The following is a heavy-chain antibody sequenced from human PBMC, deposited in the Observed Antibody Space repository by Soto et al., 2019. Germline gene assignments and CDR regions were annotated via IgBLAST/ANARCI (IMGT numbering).Heavy chain of an antibody. J-gene: IGHJ5*02. CDR2: ISAYNGNT. CDR1: GYTFTSYG. D-gene: IGHD3-10*01. V-gene: IGHV1-18*01. Sequence: ASVKVSCKASGYTFTSYGISWVRQAPGQGLEWMGWISAYNGNTIYAQKLQGRVTMTTDTSTNTAYMELSSLRSEDTAVYYCATLWFGEPYNWFDPWGQGTLVTVSS. CDR3: ATLWFGEPYNWFDP.